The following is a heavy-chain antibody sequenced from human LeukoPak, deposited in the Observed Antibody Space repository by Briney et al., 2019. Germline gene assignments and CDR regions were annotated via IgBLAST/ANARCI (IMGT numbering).Heavy chain of an antibody. Sequence: GGSLRLSCAASGFTFSSYWMHWVRQAPGKGLVWVSRIKSDGSITTYADSVKGRFTISRDNAKNTLYLQMNSLRAEDTAVYYCARDGQYYDFWSGYLTWGQGTLVTVSS. J-gene: IGHJ5*02. CDR3: ARDGQYYDFWSGYLT. CDR2: IKSDGSIT. D-gene: IGHD3-3*01. CDR1: GFTFSSYW. V-gene: IGHV3-74*01.